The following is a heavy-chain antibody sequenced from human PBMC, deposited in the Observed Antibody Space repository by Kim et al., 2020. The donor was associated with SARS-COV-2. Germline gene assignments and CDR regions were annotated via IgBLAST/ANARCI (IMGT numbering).Heavy chain of an antibody. Sequence: ASVKVSCKASGYTFTSYAMNWVRQAPGQGLEWMGWINTNTGNPTYAQGFTGRFVFSLDTSVSTAYLQISSLKAEDTAVYYCARGAENYDFWSGYYIWEDYWGQGALVTV. CDR1: GYTFTSYA. J-gene: IGHJ4*01. D-gene: IGHD3-3*01. V-gene: IGHV7-4-1*02. CDR3: ARGAENYDFWSGYYIWEDY. CDR2: INTNTGNP.